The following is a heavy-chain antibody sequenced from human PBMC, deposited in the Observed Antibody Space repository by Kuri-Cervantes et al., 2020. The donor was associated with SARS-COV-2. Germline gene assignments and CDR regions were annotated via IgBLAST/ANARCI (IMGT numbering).Heavy chain of an antibody. CDR2: IYHSGST. CDR1: GGSISSSNW. J-gene: IGHJ3*02. V-gene: IGHV4-4*02. Sequence: SETLSLTCAVSGGSISSSNWWSWVRQPPGKGLEWIGEIYHSGSTNYNPPLKSRVTISVDKSKNQFSLKLSSVTAADTAVYYCARTGAVAATQINAFDIWGQGTMVTVSS. D-gene: IGHD2-15*01. CDR3: ARTGAVAATQINAFDI.